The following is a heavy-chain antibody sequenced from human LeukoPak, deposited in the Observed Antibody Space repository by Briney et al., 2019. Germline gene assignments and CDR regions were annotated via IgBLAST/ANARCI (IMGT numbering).Heavy chain of an antibody. CDR3: ARMARMASFDY. J-gene: IGHJ4*02. CDR2: ISSSSSPI. D-gene: IGHD5-24*01. Sequence: GGSLRLSCAASGFTFRSYWMSWVRQAPGKGLEWVSYISSSSSPIYYADSVKGRFTVSRDNAKNSLYLQMNSLRAEDTAVYYCARMARMASFDYWGQGTLVTVSS. CDR1: GFTFRSYW. V-gene: IGHV3-48*04.